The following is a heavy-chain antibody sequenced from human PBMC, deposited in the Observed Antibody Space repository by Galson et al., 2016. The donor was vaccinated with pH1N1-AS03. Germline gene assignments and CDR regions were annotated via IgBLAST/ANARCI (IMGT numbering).Heavy chain of an antibody. D-gene: IGHD3-16*01. CDR1: GGSITFYY. Sequence: ETLSLTCTVSGGSITFYYWAWIRQPPRKGLEWIGRLSSLGTANYNPSLESRVSISVDASKNQFSLKLNSMTAADTAVYYCARDELWGRHDYLFHYWGQGALVTVSS. CDR3: ARDELWGRHDYLFHY. V-gene: IGHV4-4*08. J-gene: IGHJ4*02. CDR2: LSSLGTA.